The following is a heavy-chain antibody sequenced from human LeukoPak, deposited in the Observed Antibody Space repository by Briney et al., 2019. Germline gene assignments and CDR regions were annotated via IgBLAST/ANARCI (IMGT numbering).Heavy chain of an antibody. CDR1: GFTFSSYS. D-gene: IGHD6-13*01. J-gene: IGHJ4*02. CDR3: ARVGSSWPHYYFDS. Sequence: GGSLRLSCAASGFTFSSYSMNWVRQAPGKGLEWVSSISSSSSYIYYADSVKGRFTISRDNAKNSLYLQMNSLRAADTAVYYCARVGSSWPHYYFDSWGRGTLVTVSS. V-gene: IGHV3-21*04. CDR2: ISSSSSYI.